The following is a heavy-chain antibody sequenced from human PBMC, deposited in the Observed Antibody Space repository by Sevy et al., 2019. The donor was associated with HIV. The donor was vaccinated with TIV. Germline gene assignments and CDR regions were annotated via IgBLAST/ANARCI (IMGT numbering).Heavy chain of an antibody. Sequence: GGSLRLSCAASGFTFSSYWMHWVRQAPGKGLVWVSPINSDGSSTRYADSVKGRFTISRDNAKNTLYLQMNSLRAEDTAVYYCARDKTPYYYYYMDVWGKGTTVTVSS. CDR3: ARDKTPYYYYYMDV. CDR1: GFTFSSYW. V-gene: IGHV3-74*01. J-gene: IGHJ6*03. CDR2: INSDGSST.